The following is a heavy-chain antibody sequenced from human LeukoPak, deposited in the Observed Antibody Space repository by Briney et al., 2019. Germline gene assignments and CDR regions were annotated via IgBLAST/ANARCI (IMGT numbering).Heavy chain of an antibody. V-gene: IGHV3-53*01. J-gene: IGHJ4*02. D-gene: IGHD6-19*01. CDR2: IYSGGST. Sequence: GGYLRLSCAASGFTVSSNYMSRVRQAPGKGLEWVSIIYSGGSTQYADSVKGRFTISRDNSKNTIYLQMNSLRAEDTAVYYCARGYSSGWGFFDFWGQGTLVTVSS. CDR1: GFTVSSNY. CDR3: ARGYSSGWGFFDF.